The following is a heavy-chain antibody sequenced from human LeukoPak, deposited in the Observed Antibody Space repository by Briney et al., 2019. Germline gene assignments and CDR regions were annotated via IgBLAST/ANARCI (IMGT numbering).Heavy chain of an antibody. CDR2: IKQDGSEK. V-gene: IGHV3-7*01. CDR3: ARDGRVASTGTGYDAFDF. Sequence: GGSLRLSCAASGFTFSSYWMSWVRQAPGKGLEWVANIKQDGSEKYYVDSVKGRFTISRDNAKNSLYLQMNSLRVEDTAVYYCARDGRVASTGTGYDAFDFWGQGTKVTVSS. J-gene: IGHJ3*01. D-gene: IGHD1-1*01. CDR1: GFTFSSYW.